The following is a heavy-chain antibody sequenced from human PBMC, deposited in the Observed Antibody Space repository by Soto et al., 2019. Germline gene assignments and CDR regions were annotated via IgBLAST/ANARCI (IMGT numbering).Heavy chain of an antibody. V-gene: IGHV3-23*01. CDR1: GFTFSNFA. CDR2: ISGTDDYT. CDR3: ANSSRQYASAIQAFVDP. J-gene: IGHJ5*02. D-gene: IGHD2-2*01. Sequence: GGSLRLSCAASGFTFSNFAMTWVRQAPGEGLEWVSSISGTDDYTYYADSVKGRFTISRDNARNTLFLHMTNLRADDTAVYYCANSSRQYASAIQAFVDPCGVGTLVTVSS.